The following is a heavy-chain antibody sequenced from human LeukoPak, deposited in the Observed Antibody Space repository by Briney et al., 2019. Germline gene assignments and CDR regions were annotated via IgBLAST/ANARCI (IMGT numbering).Heavy chain of an antibody. D-gene: IGHD6-19*01. CDR1: GFTFDDYS. J-gene: IGHJ5*02. V-gene: IGHV3-9*01. Sequence: GGSLRLSCAASGFTFDDYSMHWVRQAPGKGLEWVSGISWNSGSIGYADSVKGRFTISRDNAKNSLHLQMNSLRAEDTALYYCAKYPSSYSSGPNWFDPWGQGTLVTVSS. CDR3: AKYPSSYSSGPNWFDP. CDR2: ISWNSGSI.